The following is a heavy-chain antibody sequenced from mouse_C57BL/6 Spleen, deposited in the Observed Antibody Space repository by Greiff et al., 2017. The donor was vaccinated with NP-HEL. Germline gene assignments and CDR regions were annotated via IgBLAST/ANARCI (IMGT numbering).Heavy chain of an antibody. Sequence: VQLQQSGAELVKPGASVKISCKASGYAFSSYWMNWVKQRPGKGLEWIGQIYPGDGDTNYNGKFKGKATLTADKSSSTAYMQLSSLTSEDSAVYFCAKGDYYGSSYNFDYWGQGTTLTVSS. CDR2: IYPGDGDT. D-gene: IGHD1-1*01. CDR1: GYAFSSYW. J-gene: IGHJ2*01. CDR3: AKGDYYGSSYNFDY. V-gene: IGHV1-80*01.